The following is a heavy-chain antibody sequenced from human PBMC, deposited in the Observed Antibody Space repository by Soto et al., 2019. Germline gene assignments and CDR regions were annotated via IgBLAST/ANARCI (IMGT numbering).Heavy chain of an antibody. J-gene: IGHJ6*02. CDR2: IWYDGSNK. Sequence: QVQLVESGGGVVQPGRSLRLSCAASGFTFSSYGMHWVRQAPGKGLEWVAVIWYDGSNKYYADSVKGRFTISRDNSKNTLYLQMNSLRAEDTAVYYCARDRCGDPTRDGMDVWGQGTTVTVSS. D-gene: IGHD4-17*01. V-gene: IGHV3-33*01. CDR3: ARDRCGDPTRDGMDV. CDR1: GFTFSSYG.